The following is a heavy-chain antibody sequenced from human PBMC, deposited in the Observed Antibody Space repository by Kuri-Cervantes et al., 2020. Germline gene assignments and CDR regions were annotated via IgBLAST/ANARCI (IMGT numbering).Heavy chain of an antibody. CDR1: GFSFSSYS. V-gene: IGHV3-21*01. J-gene: IGHJ3*02. Sequence: GESLKISCAASGFSFSSYSMNWVRQAPGKGLEWVSSISSSGTYIYYADSVKGRFTISRDNAKNSRYLQMNSLRAADTAVYYCARQMVLSKTVVVPAVRRAFDIWGQGTMVTVSS. CDR2: ISSSGTYI. D-gene: IGHD2-2*01. CDR3: ARQMVLSKTVVVPAVRRAFDI.